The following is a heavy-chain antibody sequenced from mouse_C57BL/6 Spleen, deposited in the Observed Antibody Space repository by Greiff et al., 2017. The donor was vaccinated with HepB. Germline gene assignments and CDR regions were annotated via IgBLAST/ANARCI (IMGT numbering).Heavy chain of an antibody. CDR3: ARGHITTVPWFAY. CDR1: GYTFTSYW. J-gene: IGHJ3*01. Sequence: VKLQQPGAELVKPGASVKLSCKASGYTFTSYWMHWVKQRPGQGLEWIGMIHPNSGSTNYNEKFKSKATLTVDKSSSTAYMQLSSLTSEDSAVYYCARGHITTVPWFAYWGQGTLVTVSA. V-gene: IGHV1-64*01. CDR2: IHPNSGST. D-gene: IGHD1-1*01.